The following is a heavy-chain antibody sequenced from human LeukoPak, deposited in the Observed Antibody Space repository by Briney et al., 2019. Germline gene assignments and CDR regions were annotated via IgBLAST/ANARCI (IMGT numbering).Heavy chain of an antibody. V-gene: IGHV3-43*02. D-gene: IGHD3-9*01. Sequence: GGSLRLSCAASGFTFDDYAMHSVRQAPGKGLEWVSLISGDGGSTYYADSVKGRFTISRDNSKNSLYLQMNSLRTEDTALYYCAKTYYDILTGYWYYGMDVWGQGTTVTVSS. CDR3: AKTYYDILTGYWYYGMDV. J-gene: IGHJ6*02. CDR1: GFTFDDYA. CDR2: ISGDGGST.